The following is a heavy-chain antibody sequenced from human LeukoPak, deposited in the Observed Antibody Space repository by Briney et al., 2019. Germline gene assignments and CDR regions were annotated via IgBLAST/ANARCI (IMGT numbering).Heavy chain of an antibody. CDR1: GFTFSIYA. V-gene: IGHV3-23*01. CDR3: AKEIDSSSWYYFDY. Sequence: GGSLRLSCAASGFTFSIYAMSWVRQAPGKGLEWVSDISGSGDSSYYADSVKGRFTISRDNSKNTLYLQMNSLRAEDTAVYYCAKEIDSSSWYYFDYWGQGTLVTVSS. J-gene: IGHJ4*02. D-gene: IGHD6-13*01. CDR2: ISGSGDSS.